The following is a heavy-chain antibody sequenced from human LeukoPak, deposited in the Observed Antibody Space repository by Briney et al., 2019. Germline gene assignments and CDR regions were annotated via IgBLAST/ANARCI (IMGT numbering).Heavy chain of an antibody. J-gene: IGHJ4*02. CDR2: IYYSGST. CDR1: GGSISSYY. CDR3: ARLAVFWSSPGAFDY. D-gene: IGHD1-14*01. Sequence: SSETLSLTCTVSGGSISSYYWSWIRQPPGKGLEWIAYIYYSGSTNYNPSLKSRVTISVDTSKNQFSLKLSSVTAADTAVYYCARLAVFWSSPGAFDYWGQGTLVTVSS. V-gene: IGHV4-59*08.